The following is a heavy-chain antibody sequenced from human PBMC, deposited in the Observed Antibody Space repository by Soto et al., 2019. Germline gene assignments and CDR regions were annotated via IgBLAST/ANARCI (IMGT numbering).Heavy chain of an antibody. D-gene: IGHD3-10*01. V-gene: IGHV1-69*01. CDR1: GDTFKNCV. CDR3: AAELGFGKLSVV. J-gene: IGHJ6*02. Sequence: QVQVVQSGVEVRRPGSSVKVSCKASGDTFKNCVISWVRQAPGQGLEWMGGIIPLFGTTDFAQRFQGRLTMTPDESTTTAYMELSSLRSEDTATYYCAAELGFGKLSVVWGQGTKVIVSS. CDR2: IIPLFGTT.